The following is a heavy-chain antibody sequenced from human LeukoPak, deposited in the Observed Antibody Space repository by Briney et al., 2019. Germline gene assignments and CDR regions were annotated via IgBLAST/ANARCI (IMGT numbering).Heavy chain of an antibody. Sequence: SQTLSLTCTVSGGSISSNDYYWSWIRQPPGKGLEWIGYIYHSGTTYYNPSLKSRVTISVDRSKNQFSLKLSSVTAADTAVYYCARGWNYGLNWFDPWGQGILVTVSS. D-gene: IGHD1-7*01. CDR1: GGSISSNDYY. CDR2: IYHSGTT. CDR3: ARGWNYGLNWFDP. J-gene: IGHJ5*02. V-gene: IGHV4-30-4*08.